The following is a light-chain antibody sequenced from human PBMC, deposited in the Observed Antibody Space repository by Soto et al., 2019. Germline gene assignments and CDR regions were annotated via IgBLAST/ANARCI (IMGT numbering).Light chain of an antibody. V-gene: IGKV3-15*01. CDR2: SAS. Sequence: DIVMTQSPATLSVSPGERVTLSCRASQSVASNLAWYQQKPGQAPRLLIFSASTRATGIPARFSGSGSGTEFTLGISSLQSDDFAVCYCQQYFIGTLPFTFGQVTKLEIK. CDR3: QQYFIGTLPFT. J-gene: IGKJ2*01. CDR1: QSVASN.